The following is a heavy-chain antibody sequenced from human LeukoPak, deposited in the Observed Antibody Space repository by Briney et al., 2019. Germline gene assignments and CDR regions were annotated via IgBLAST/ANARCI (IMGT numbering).Heavy chain of an antibody. J-gene: IGHJ6*02. CDR1: GGSLSSGGYY. V-gene: IGHV4-31*11. Sequence: SEALSLTCAVSGGSLSSGGYYWSWLRQPPGRGLEWLGYFYYSGSTYYNASFKSRVTIPEGTSKNHFSLKMSPVTTAGQAVSLCARAARSETYYYYGMDVWGQGTTVTVS. CDR3: ARAARSETYYYYGMDV. D-gene: IGHD6-6*01. CDR2: FYYSGST.